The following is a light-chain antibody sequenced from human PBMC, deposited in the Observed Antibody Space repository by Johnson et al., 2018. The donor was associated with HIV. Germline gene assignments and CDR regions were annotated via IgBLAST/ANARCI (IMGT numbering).Light chain of an antibody. CDR1: SSNIGNNY. Sequence: QSVLTQPPSVSAAPGQKVTISCSGSSSNIGNNYVSWYQQLPGTAPKLLIYDNNKRPSGIPDRSSGSKSGTSATLGITGLPTGDEADYYCGTWDSSLSAYVFETGTKVTDL. CDR2: DNN. V-gene: IGLV1-51*01. J-gene: IGLJ1*01. CDR3: GTWDSSLSAYV.